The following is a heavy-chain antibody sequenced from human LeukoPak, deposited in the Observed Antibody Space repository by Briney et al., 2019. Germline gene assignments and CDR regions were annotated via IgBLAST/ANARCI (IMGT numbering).Heavy chain of an antibody. V-gene: IGHV3-7*01. CDR1: GFTFSSYW. CDR2: IKQDGSEK. CDR3: ARDRPSSGYPLIDY. J-gene: IGHJ4*02. D-gene: IGHD3-22*01. Sequence: GGSLRLPCAASGFTFSSYWMSWVRQAPGKGLEWVANIKQDGSEKYYVDSVKGRFTISRDNAKNSLYLQMNSLRAEDTAVYYCARDRPSSGYPLIDYWGQGTLVTDSS.